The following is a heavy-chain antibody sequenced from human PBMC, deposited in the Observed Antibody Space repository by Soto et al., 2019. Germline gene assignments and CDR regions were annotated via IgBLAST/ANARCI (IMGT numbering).Heavy chain of an antibody. Sequence: QVQLVQSGAEVKKPGASVMVSCKASGYTFTSYGISWVRQAPGQGLELMGWISAYNGNTNYAQKLQGRVTMTTDTSPSTAYMELRSLRSDDTAVYCCARDRGYNWNYGWFDPWGQGTLVTVSS. CDR3: ARDRGYNWNYGWFDP. V-gene: IGHV1-18*01. J-gene: IGHJ5*02. CDR1: GYTFTSYG. D-gene: IGHD1-7*01. CDR2: ISAYNGNT.